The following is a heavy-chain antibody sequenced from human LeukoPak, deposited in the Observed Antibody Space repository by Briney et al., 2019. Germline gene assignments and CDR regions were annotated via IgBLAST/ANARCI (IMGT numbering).Heavy chain of an antibody. CDR1: GGSISYGGYY. CDR3: ARLIRERAIFGVVNYYYYYMDV. D-gene: IGHD3-3*01. CDR2: MHYSGDT. J-gene: IGHJ6*03. Sequence: SETLSLTCTVSGGSISYGGYYWTWIRQHPGKGLEWIGYMHYSGDTHYNPSLKSRLTISVDTSKNHFSLKLSSVTAADTAVYYCARLIRERAIFGVVNYYYYYMDVWGKGTTVTVSS. V-gene: IGHV4-31*03.